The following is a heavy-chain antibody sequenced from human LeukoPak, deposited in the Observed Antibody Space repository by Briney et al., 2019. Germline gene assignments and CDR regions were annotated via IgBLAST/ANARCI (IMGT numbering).Heavy chain of an antibody. CDR1: GGSISSYY. Sequence: SETLSLTCTVSGGSISSYYWSWIRQPPGKGLEWIGCIYYSGSTNYNPSLKSRVTISVGTSKNQFSLKLSSVTAADTAVYFCTRLRNLWGVDYWGQGTLVTVSS. J-gene: IGHJ4*02. CDR2: IYYSGST. D-gene: IGHD3-16*01. CDR3: TRLRNLWGVDY. V-gene: IGHV4-59*01.